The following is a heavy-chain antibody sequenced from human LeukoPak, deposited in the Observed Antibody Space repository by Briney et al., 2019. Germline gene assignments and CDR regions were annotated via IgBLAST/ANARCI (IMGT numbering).Heavy chain of an antibody. CDR3: ARDRTSISGVISYPFDN. D-gene: IGHD3-3*01. V-gene: IGHV3-48*03. CDR2: ISSTGSAI. Sequence: PGGSLRLSCVASGFTFNNYEMHWVRQAPGKGLEWVAYISSTGSAIYYADSVKGRFAISRDNTNNFLFLQMNSLRVEDTAVYYCARDRTSISGVISYPFDNWGQGTLVTVSS. CDR1: GFTFNNYE. J-gene: IGHJ4*02.